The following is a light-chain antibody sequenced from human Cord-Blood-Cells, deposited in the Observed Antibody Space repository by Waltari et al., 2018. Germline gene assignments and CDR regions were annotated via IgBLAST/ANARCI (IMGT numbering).Light chain of an antibody. Sequence: QSVLTQPPSASGTPGQRVTISCSGSSSNIGSNYVSWYQQLPGTAPKLLNYRNNHRPSGGPDRFAGSKSGTSASLAISGRRSEDEADYYWAAWDDSLSGWVFGGGTKLTVL. CDR2: RNN. CDR3: AAWDDSLSGWV. J-gene: IGLJ3*02. V-gene: IGLV1-47*01. CDR1: SSNIGSNY.